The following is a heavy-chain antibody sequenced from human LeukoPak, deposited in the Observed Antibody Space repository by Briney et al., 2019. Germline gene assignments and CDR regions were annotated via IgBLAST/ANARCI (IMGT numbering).Heavy chain of an antibody. CDR2: ISSNGGST. CDR1: GFTFSSYA. D-gene: IGHD5-18*01. J-gene: IGHJ3*02. V-gene: IGHV3-64D*09. Sequence: GGSLRLSCSASGFTFSSYAMHWVRQAPGKGLEYVSAISSNGGSTYYADSVKGRFTISRDNYKDTLNLQMSSLRAEDTAVYYCVVSYLYAFDIWGQGTMVTVSS. CDR3: VVSYLYAFDI.